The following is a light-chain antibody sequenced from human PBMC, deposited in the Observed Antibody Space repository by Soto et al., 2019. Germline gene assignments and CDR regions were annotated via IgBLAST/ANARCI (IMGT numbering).Light chain of an antibody. V-gene: IGKV2-28*01. Sequence: DLVMTQSPLSLPVSPGEPASISCRSSQSLLHGNGNNYLNWYLQKPGHSPQLLIYLGSNRASGVPDRFSGSGSGTAFTLKISRVEAEDVGVYYCMQSLQTPLTFGGGTKVEV. CDR1: QSLLHGNGNNY. CDR3: MQSLQTPLT. CDR2: LGS. J-gene: IGKJ4*01.